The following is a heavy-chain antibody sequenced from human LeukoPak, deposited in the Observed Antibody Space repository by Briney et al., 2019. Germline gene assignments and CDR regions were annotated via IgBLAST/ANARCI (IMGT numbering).Heavy chain of an antibody. CDR1: GFTFSSHW. V-gene: IGHV3-7*05. Sequence: PGGSLRLSCAASGFTFSSHWMSWVRQAPGKGLEWVANIEQDGSEKYYVDSVRGRFTISRDNAKNSLSLQMNSLRAEDTAVYFCARDFGPHDYWGQGTLVTVSS. D-gene: IGHD3-10*01. CDR2: IEQDGSEK. J-gene: IGHJ4*02. CDR3: ARDFGPHDY.